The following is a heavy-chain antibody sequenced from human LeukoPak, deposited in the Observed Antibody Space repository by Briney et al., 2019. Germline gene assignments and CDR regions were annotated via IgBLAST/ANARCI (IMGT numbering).Heavy chain of an antibody. Sequence: GGSLRLSCAASGFTFSSYAMSWVRQAPGKGLEWVSAISGSGGSTYYADSVKGRFTISRDNSKNTLYLQMNSLRAEDTAVYYCAKVALLWFGESDIDYWGQGTLVTVYS. D-gene: IGHD3-10*01. CDR2: ISGSGGST. J-gene: IGHJ4*02. CDR1: GFTFSSYA. CDR3: AKVALLWFGESDIDY. V-gene: IGHV3-23*01.